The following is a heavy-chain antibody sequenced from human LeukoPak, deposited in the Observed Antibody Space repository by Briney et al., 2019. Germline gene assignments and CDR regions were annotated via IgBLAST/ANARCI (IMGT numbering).Heavy chain of an antibody. V-gene: IGHV4-39*07. Sequence: SETLSLTCTVSGGSISSTTYYWGWIRQPPRKGLEWIGNIYYSGSTYYNPSLESRVTISVDTSKNQFSLKLSSVTAADTAVYYCARLSTVTTSFDYWGQGTLVTVSS. CDR1: GGSISSTTYY. CDR2: IYYSGST. CDR3: ARLSTVTTSFDY. D-gene: IGHD4-17*01. J-gene: IGHJ4*02.